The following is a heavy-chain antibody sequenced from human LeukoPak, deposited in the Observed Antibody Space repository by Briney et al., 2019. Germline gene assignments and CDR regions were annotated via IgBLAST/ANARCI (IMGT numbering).Heavy chain of an antibody. D-gene: IGHD2-15*01. CDR2: TSYDGSNK. V-gene: IGHV3-30*18. CDR3: AKAKMVAADGYQYYYGMDV. CDR1: GFIFINYG. Sequence: GGSLRLSCAASGFIFINYGMHWARQAPGKGLEWVAVTSYDGSNKHYADSVKGRFIISRDTAKNTLYLQMSSLRVEDTAVYYCAKAKMVAADGYQYYYGMDVWGKATTVTVSS. J-gene: IGHJ6*04.